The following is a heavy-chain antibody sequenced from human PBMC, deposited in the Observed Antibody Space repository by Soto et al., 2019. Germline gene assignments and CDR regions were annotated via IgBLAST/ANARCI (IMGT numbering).Heavy chain of an antibody. CDR2: IYYSGST. V-gene: IGHV4-39*01. CDR1: GVSISSSSYY. D-gene: IGHD6-6*01. J-gene: IGHJ4*02. CDR3: AGFGLGEQLVGSFDY. Sequence: SETLSLTCTVSGVSISSSSYYWGWIRQPPGKGLEWIGSIYYSGSTYYNPSLKSRVTISVDTSKNQFSLKLSSVTAADTAVYYCAGFGLGEQLVGSFDYWGQGTLVTVSS.